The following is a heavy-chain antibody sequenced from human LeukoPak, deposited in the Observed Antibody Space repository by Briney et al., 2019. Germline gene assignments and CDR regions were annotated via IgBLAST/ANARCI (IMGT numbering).Heavy chain of an antibody. D-gene: IGHD1-26*01. V-gene: IGHV3-53*01. CDR1: GFSVSSSY. J-gene: IGHJ4*02. CDR2: IYSGGST. CDR3: ARGRDLLPTPDFDY. Sequence: GGSLRLSCAASGFSVSSSYMSWVRQAPGKGLEWVSVIYSGGSTYYADSVKGRFTISRDNSKNTLYLQMNSLRAEDTAVYYCARGRDLLPTPDFDYWGQGTLVTASS.